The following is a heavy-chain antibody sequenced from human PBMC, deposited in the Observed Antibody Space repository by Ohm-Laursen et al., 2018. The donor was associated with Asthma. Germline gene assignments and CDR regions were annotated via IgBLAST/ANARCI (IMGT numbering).Heavy chain of an antibody. J-gene: IGHJ3*02. V-gene: IGHV4-31*02. D-gene: IGHD3-22*01. CDR1: GFTFSPYS. CDR2: IHYSGST. CDR3: AREIPVYYDSSGSYAFDI. Sequence: LRLSCTASGFTFSPYSMNWVRQAPGKGLEWIGYIHYSGSTYYNPSLKSRVTISVDTSKNQFSLKLSSVTAADTAVYYCAREIPVYYDSSGSYAFDIWGQGTMVTVSS.